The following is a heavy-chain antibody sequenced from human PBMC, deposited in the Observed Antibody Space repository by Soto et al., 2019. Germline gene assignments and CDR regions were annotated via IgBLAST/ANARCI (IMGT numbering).Heavy chain of an antibody. CDR1: GGIFSSYA. Sequence: GASVKVSCKASGGIFSSYAISWVRQAPGQGLEWMGGIIPIFGTANYAQKFQGRVTITADESTSTAYMELSSLRSEDTAVYYCARLGPADGYGRMGYYFDYWGQGTLVTVSS. V-gene: IGHV1-69*13. CDR3: ARLGPADGYGRMGYYFDY. CDR2: IIPIFGTA. D-gene: IGHD5-12*01. J-gene: IGHJ4*02.